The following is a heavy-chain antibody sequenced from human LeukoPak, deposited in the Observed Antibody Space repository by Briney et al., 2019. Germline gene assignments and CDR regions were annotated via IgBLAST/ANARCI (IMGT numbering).Heavy chain of an antibody. CDR1: GFTFSSYA. J-gene: IGHJ3*02. Sequence: PGGSLRLSCSGSGFTFSSYAMHWVRQAPGKGLEWVAVIWYDGSNKYYADSVKGRFTISRDNSKNTLYLQMNSLRAEDTAVYYCARGAIAYDAFDIWGQGTMVTVSS. CDR3: ARGAIAYDAFDI. CDR2: IWYDGSNK. D-gene: IGHD6-13*01. V-gene: IGHV3-33*01.